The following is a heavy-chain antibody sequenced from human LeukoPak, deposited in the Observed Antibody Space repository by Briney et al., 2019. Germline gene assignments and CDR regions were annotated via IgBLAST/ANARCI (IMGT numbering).Heavy chain of an antibody. CDR2: IIPIFGTA. CDR1: GYTFSSYA. V-gene: IGHV1-69*13. J-gene: IGHJ6*02. CDR3: ASVYKYGMDV. Sequence: RASVKVSCKASGYTFSSYAISWVRQAPGRGLEWMGGIIPIFGTANYAQKFQGRVTITADESTSTAYMELSSLRSEDTAVYYCASVYKYGMDVGGQGTTVIVSS.